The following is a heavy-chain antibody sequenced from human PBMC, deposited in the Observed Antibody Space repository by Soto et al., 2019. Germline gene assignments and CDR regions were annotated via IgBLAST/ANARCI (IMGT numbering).Heavy chain of an antibody. CDR3: ASTGTDVDTAMVTRHYYYGMDV. D-gene: IGHD5-18*01. CDR1: GGTFSSYA. Sequence: GASVKVSCKASGGTFSSYAISWVRQAPGQGLEWMGGIIPIFGTANYAQKFQGRVTITADESTSTAYMELSSLRSEDTAVYYCASTGTDVDTAMVTRHYYYGMDVWGQGTTVTVSS. J-gene: IGHJ6*02. CDR2: IIPIFGTA. V-gene: IGHV1-69*13.